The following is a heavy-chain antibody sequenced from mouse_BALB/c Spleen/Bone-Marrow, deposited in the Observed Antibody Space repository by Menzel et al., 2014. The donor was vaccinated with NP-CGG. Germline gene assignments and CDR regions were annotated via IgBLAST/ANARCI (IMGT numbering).Heavy chain of an antibody. CDR3: AREGGYYYGSSPYFDV. J-gene: IGHJ1*01. D-gene: IGHD1-1*01. Sequence: VQLQQSGLELVKPGASVKISCKASGYSFTGYFMNWVMQSHGKSLEWIGRINPYNGDTFYNQKFKGKATLTVDKSSSTAHMELRSLASVDSAVYYCAREGGYYYGSSPYFDVWGAGTTVTVSS. CDR1: GYSFTGYF. CDR2: INPYNGDT. V-gene: IGHV1-20*02.